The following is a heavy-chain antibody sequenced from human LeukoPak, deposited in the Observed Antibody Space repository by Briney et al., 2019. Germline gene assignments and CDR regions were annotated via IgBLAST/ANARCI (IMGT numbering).Heavy chain of an antibody. Sequence: PSETLSLTCTVSGGSISSYYWSWLRQPAGKGLEWIGRIYTSGSTNYNPSLKSRVTMSVDTSKNQFSLKLSSVTAADTAVYYCARGGGGYSYVLFDYWGQGTLVTVSS. V-gene: IGHV4-4*07. CDR3: ARGGGGYSYVLFDY. CDR2: IYTSGST. CDR1: GGSISSYY. D-gene: IGHD5-18*01. J-gene: IGHJ4*02.